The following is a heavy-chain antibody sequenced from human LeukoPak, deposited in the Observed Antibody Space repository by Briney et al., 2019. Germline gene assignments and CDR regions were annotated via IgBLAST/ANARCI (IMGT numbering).Heavy chain of an antibody. CDR2: INHSGST. CDR3: ASWVSMYYYYGMDV. J-gene: IGHJ6*02. V-gene: IGHV4-34*01. Sequence: SETLSLTCTVSGGSISSYYWSWIRQPPGKGLEWIGEINHSGSTNYNPSLKSRVTISVDTSKNQFSLKLSSVTAADTAVYYCASWVSMYYYYGMDVWGQGTTVTVFS. D-gene: IGHD5/OR15-5a*01. CDR1: GGSISSYY.